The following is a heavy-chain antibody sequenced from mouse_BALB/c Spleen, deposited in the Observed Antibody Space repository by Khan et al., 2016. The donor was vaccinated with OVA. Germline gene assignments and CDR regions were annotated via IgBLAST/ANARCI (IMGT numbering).Heavy chain of an antibody. CDR1: GYSITSDYA. J-gene: IGHJ1*01. CDR3: ARRSV. CDR2: ITYSGST. Sequence: EVELVESGPGLVKPSQSLSLTCPVTGYSITSDYAWNWIRQFPGNKLEWMGYITYSGSTSYNPSLKSRISITRDTSKNQVFLQLNSVTTEDTATYFCARRSVWGAGTTVTVSS. V-gene: IGHV3-2*02.